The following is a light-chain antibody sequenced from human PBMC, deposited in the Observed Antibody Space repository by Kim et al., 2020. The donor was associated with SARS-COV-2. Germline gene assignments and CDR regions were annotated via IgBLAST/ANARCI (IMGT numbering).Light chain of an antibody. Sequence: GHSISISCTGTSSDVAGYNYVSWYQQHPGKAPRLMIYDVNNRPSGVSNRFSGSKSGNTASLTISGLQTEDEASYYCSSFTSSSTVVFGGGTQLTVL. CDR1: SSDVAGYNY. V-gene: IGLV2-14*03. CDR3: SSFTSSSTVV. CDR2: DVN. J-gene: IGLJ2*01.